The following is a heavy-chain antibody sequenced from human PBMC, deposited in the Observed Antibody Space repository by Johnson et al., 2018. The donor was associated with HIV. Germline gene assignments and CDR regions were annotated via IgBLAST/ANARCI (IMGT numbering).Heavy chain of an antibody. Sequence: VQLVESGGGLIQPGGSLRLSCAVSGFTVSTKYMTWVRQAPGKGLEWVSVIYSGGSTYYTDSVKGRFTISRDNSKNTLYLQMNSLRAEDTAVYYCARDRIPYNWNYEGDAFDIWGQGTMVTVSS. V-gene: IGHV3-53*01. CDR1: GFTVSTKY. D-gene: IGHD1-7*01. CDR3: ARDRIPYNWNYEGDAFDI. J-gene: IGHJ3*02. CDR2: IYSGGST.